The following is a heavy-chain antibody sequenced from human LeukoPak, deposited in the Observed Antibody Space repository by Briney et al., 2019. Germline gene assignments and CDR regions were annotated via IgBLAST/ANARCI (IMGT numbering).Heavy chain of an antibody. Sequence: GGSLRLSCAASEFTVSNNYMSWVRQAPGKGLEWVSVLYSGGRAYYTDSVNGRFTISRDNSKNTLYLQMNSLRAEDTAIYYCAGHTELYYWGQGTLVTVSS. J-gene: IGHJ4*02. D-gene: IGHD1-26*01. CDR3: AGHTELYY. CDR1: EFTVSNNY. V-gene: IGHV3-66*04. CDR2: LYSGGRA.